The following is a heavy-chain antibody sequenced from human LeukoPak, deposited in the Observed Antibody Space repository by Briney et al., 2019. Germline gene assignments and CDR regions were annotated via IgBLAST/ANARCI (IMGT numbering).Heavy chain of an antibody. CDR1: GGSFSGYY. J-gene: IGHJ2*01. Sequence: SETLSLTCAVYGGSFSGYYWSWIRQPPGKGLGWIGEINHSGSTNYNPSLKSRVTISVDTSKNQFSLKLSSVTAADTAVYYCARDSIAATTVWYFDLWGRGTLVTVSS. V-gene: IGHV4-34*01. D-gene: IGHD6-6*01. CDR2: INHSGST. CDR3: ARDSIAATTVWYFDL.